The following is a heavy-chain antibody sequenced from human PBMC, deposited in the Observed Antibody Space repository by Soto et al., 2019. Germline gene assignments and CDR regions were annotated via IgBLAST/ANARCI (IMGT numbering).Heavy chain of an antibody. CDR3: AADRRTMVRGVIINDYYGMDV. J-gene: IGHJ6*02. Sequence: SVKVSCKASGFTFTSSAVQWVRQARGQRLEWIGWIVVGSGNTNYAQKFQERVTITRDMSTSTAYMELSSLRSEDTAVYYCAADRRTMVRGVIINDYYGMDVWGQGTTVTVSS. CDR2: IVVGSGNT. D-gene: IGHD3-10*01. V-gene: IGHV1-58*01. CDR1: GFTFTSSA.